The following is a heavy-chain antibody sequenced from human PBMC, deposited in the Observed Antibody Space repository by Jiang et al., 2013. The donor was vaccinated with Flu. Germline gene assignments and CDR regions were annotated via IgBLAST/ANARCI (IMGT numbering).Heavy chain of an antibody. CDR2: ISNDESDK. CDR3: AREDYGNYYFDC. Sequence: VQLLESGGGVVQPGRSLRLSCAASGFTFSNYVMYRVRQAPGKGLEWVAGISNDESDKYYADSVKGRFTISRDNSNNTLYLQMKSLRIEDTALYYCAREDYGNYYFDCVGPGNLGHRLL. J-gene: IGHJ4*02. D-gene: IGHD3-16*01. CDR1: GFTFSNYV. V-gene: IGHV3-30*01.